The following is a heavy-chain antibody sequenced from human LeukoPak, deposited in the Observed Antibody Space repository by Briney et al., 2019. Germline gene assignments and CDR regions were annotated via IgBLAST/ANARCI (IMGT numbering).Heavy chain of an antibody. Sequence: SETLSLTCTVSGGSISSGGYYWSWIRQHPGKGLEWIGYIYYSGSTYYNPSLKSRVTISVDTSKNQFSLKLSSVTAADAAVYYCARGVPAATFDYWGQGTLVTVSS. CDR2: IYYSGST. J-gene: IGHJ4*02. D-gene: IGHD2-2*01. V-gene: IGHV4-31*03. CDR3: ARGVPAATFDY. CDR1: GGSISSGGYY.